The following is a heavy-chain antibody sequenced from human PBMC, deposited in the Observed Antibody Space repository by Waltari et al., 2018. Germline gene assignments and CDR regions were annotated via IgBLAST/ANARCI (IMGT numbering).Heavy chain of an antibody. D-gene: IGHD3-3*01. CDR2: IKRKTDGGTT. V-gene: IGHV3-15*01. CDR3: TTLYDFWSGYYYGSDYFDY. CDR1: GFTFSNAW. Sequence: EVQLVESGGGLVKPGGSLRLSCAASGFTFSNAWMSWVRQAPGKGLEWVGRIKRKTDGGTTDYAAPVKGRFTISRDDSKNTLYLQMNSLKTEDTAVYYCTTLYDFWSGYYYGSDYFDYWGQGTLVTVSS. J-gene: IGHJ4*02.